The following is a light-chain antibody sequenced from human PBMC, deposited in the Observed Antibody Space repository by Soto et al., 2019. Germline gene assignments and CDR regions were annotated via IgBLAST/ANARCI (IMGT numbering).Light chain of an antibody. CDR1: QSVLYSSNNKNY. V-gene: IGKV4-1*01. J-gene: IGKJ2*01. CDR2: WAS. Sequence: DIVMTQSPDSLAVSLGERATINCKSSQSVLYSSNNKNYLAWYQQKPGQPPKLLIYWASTRESGVPDRFSGSGSGTDFTLTISSLQAEDVAVYYCQQCYSLPYTFGQGTNLEI. CDR3: QQCYSLPYT.